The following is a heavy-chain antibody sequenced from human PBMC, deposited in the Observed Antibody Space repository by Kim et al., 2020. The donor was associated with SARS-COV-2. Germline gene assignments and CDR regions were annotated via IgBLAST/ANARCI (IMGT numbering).Heavy chain of an antibody. D-gene: IGHD1-26*01. CDR2: IIPIFGTA. J-gene: IGHJ4*02. CDR1: GGTFSSYA. Sequence: SVKVSCKASGGTFSSYAISWVRQAPGQGLEWMGGIIPIFGTANYAQKFQGRVTITADESTSTAYMELSSLRSEDTAVYYCARDQVHKSGAREFDYWGQGTLVTVSS. CDR3: ARDQVHKSGAREFDY. V-gene: IGHV1-69*13.